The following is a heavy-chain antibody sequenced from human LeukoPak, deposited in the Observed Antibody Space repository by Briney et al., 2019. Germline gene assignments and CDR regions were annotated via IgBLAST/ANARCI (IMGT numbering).Heavy chain of an antibody. D-gene: IGHD1-26*01. CDR3: AKMKGHPLPKYYMDV. CDR2: ISGSGDNT. Sequence: GGSLRLSCAASGFTFSGFAMSRVRRTPGKGLEWVSGISGSGDNTLYADSVKGRFTISRDNSKNTLYLEMNSLRAEDTAIYYCAKMKGHPLPKYYMDVWGQGTTVTVSS. J-gene: IGHJ6*01. V-gene: IGHV3-23*01. CDR1: GFTFSGFA.